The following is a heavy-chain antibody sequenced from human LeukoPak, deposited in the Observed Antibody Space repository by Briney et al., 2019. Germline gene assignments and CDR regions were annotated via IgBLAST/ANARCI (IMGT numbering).Heavy chain of an antibody. Sequence: PGGSLRLSCAASGFTFSSYWMHWVRQAPGKGLVWVSRINSDGSSTSYADSVKGRFTISRNNAKNTLYLQMNSLRAEDTAVYYCAKDVYDSSGYDWFDPWGQGTLVTVSS. CDR3: AKDVYDSSGYDWFDP. J-gene: IGHJ5*02. CDR1: GFTFSSYW. D-gene: IGHD3-22*01. V-gene: IGHV3-74*01. CDR2: INSDGSST.